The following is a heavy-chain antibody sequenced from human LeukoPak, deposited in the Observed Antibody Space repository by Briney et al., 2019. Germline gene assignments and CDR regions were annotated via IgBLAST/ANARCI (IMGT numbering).Heavy chain of an antibody. CDR3: ARSPESGWNDY. J-gene: IGHJ4*02. V-gene: IGHV4-59*01. CDR2: IYYSGST. Sequence: SETLSLTCTVSGGPISNYYWSWLRQPPGKGLEGIGYIYYSGSTNYNPSLKSRVTISVDTSNNQFSLRLSSVTAADTAMYYCARSPESGWNDYGGQGTLVSVPS. CDR1: GGPISNYY. D-gene: IGHD6-19*01.